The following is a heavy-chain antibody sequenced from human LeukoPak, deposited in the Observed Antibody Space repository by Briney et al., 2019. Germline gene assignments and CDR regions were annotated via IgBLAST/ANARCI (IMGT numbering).Heavy chain of an antibody. CDR2: ISSSGTTL. V-gene: IGHV3-11*04. J-gene: IGHJ6*03. Sequence: LSLTCTVSGGSISSSSYYWGWIRQAPGKGLEWVSYISSSGTTLYYVDSVKGRFTISRDNAKNSVYLQMNSLRADDTAVYYCAREYCSSTSCYRKTYYYYYMDVWGKGTTVTVSS. CDR1: GGSISSSSYY. D-gene: IGHD2-2*01. CDR3: AREYCSSTSCYRKTYYYYYMDV.